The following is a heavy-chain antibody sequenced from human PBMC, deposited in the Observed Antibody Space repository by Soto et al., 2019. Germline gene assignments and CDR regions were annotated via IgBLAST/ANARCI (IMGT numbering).Heavy chain of an antibody. CDR1: GFTFSNAW. V-gene: IGHV3-15*07. CDR2: IKSKTDGGTT. CDR3: TTDSIAVAGTVDY. Sequence: GGSLRLSCAASGFTFSNAWMNWVRQAPGKGLEWVGRIKSKTDGGTTDYAAPVKGRFTISRDDSKNTLYLQMNSLKTEDTAVYYCTTDSIAVAGTVDYWGQGTLVTVSS. D-gene: IGHD6-19*01. J-gene: IGHJ4*02.